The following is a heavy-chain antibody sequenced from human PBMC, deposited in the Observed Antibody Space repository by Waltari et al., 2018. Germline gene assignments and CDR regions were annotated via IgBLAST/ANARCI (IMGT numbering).Heavy chain of an antibody. V-gene: IGHV1-24*01. J-gene: IGHJ5*02. D-gene: IGHD2-15*01. CDR2: FDPEYGEA. CDR3: TRDRVGYCSGGTCYSRWFDP. Sequence: QVQLVQSGAALKKTGASAKVSCRVSGYTLTASALHWERQAPGKGLEWLGGFDPEYGEAVYAQEFQGRVTMTEDTSKDTAYMELSSLTYEDTAVYYCTRDRVGYCSGGTCYSRWFDPWGQGTLVTVSS. CDR1: GYTLTASA.